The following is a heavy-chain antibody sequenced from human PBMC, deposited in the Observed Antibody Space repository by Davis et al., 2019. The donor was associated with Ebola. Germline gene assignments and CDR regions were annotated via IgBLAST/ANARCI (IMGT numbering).Heavy chain of an antibody. Sequence: GGSLTLSCAASGFTFSDYYMSWIRQAPGKGLDWVSYISSSGSTIYYADSVKGRFTISRDNAKNSLYLQMNSLRAEDTAVYYCARRFIAPRFLVVYGMDVWGQGTTVTVSS. CDR2: ISSSGSTI. CDR1: GFTFSDYY. D-gene: IGHD6-6*01. CDR3: ARRFIAPRFLVVYGMDV. J-gene: IGHJ6*02. V-gene: IGHV3-11*01.